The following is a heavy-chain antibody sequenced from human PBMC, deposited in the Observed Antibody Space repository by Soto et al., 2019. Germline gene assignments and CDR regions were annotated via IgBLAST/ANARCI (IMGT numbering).Heavy chain of an antibody. J-gene: IGHJ6*02. CDR1: GYSFTSYW. D-gene: IGHD2-8*01. V-gene: IGHV5-10-1*01. CDR2: IDPSDSYT. CDR3: RVYASSTYYYYDMDV. Sequence: PGESLKISCKGSGYSFTSYWISWVRQMPGKGLEWMGRIDPSDSYTNYSPSFQGHVTISVDKSSTTAYLQWSSLKASDTALYYCRVYASSTYYYYDMDVWGQGTTVTAP.